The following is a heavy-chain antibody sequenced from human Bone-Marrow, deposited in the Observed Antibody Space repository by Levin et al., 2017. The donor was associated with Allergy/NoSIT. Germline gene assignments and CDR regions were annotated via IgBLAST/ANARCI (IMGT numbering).Heavy chain of an antibody. J-gene: IGHJ6*02. D-gene: IGHD3-3*02. CDR1: GFTFSSYA. V-gene: IGHV3-30-3*01. CDR2: ISYDGSNK. Sequence: PGGSLRLSCAASGFTFSSYAMHWVRQAPGKGLEWVAVISYDGSNKYYADSVKGRFTISRDNSKNTLYLQMNSLRAEDTAVYYCARDHFWSGYYYYYYYGMDVWGQGTTVTVSS. CDR3: ARDHFWSGYYYYYYYGMDV.